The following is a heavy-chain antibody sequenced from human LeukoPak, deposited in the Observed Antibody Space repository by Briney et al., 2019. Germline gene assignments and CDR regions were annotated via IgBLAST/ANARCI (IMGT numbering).Heavy chain of an antibody. CDR2: INTDGSST. CDR1: GFTFSSYW. D-gene: IGHD1-26*01. J-gene: IGHJ2*01. CDR3: ARVGLGEWYFDL. Sequence: PGGSLRLSCAASGFTFSSYWMHWVRQAPGKGLVWVSRINTDGSSTSYADSVKGRFTISRDNAKNTLYVQMNSLRVEDTAVYYCARVGLGEWYFDLWGRGTLVTVSS. V-gene: IGHV3-74*01.